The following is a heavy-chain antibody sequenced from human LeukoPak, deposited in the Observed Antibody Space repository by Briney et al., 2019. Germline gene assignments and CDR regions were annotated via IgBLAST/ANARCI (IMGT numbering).Heavy chain of an antibody. J-gene: IGHJ3*02. CDR3: TTIPADI. V-gene: IGHV3-73*01. CDR1: GFNFSASA. D-gene: IGHD2-2*01. CDR2: VRSKSNNYAT. Sequence: GGSLRLSCAASGFNFSASAIHWVRQAPGKGLEWVGRVRSKSNNYATEYSASLKGRITISRDDSKNTAYLQMSSLKTEDTAVYYCTTIPADIWGQGTMVTVSS.